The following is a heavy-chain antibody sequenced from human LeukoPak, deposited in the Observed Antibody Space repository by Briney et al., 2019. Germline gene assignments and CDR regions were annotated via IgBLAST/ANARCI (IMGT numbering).Heavy chain of an antibody. CDR1: GGSISSSSYY. CDR2: IYYSGST. Sequence: SETLSLTCTVSGGSISSSSYYWGWIRQPPGKGLEWIGSIYYSGSTYYNPSLKSRVTISVDTSKNQFSLKLSSVTAADTAVYYCAKGYCSGGSCYPLPHWFDPWAREPWSPSPQ. V-gene: IGHV4-39*07. D-gene: IGHD2-15*01. J-gene: IGHJ5*02. CDR3: AKGYCSGGSCYPLPHWFDP.